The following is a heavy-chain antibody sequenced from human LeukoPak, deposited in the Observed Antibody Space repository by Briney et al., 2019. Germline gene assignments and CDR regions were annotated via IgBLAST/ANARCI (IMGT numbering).Heavy chain of an antibody. D-gene: IGHD6-19*01. J-gene: IGHJ4*02. CDR3: ARAVAGTGNDY. Sequence: GVSLRLSCAASGFTFSSYAMHWVRQAPGKGLEWVAVISYDGSNKYYADSVKGRFTISRDNSKNTLYLQMNSLRAEDTAVYYCARAVAGTGNDYWGQGTLVTVSS. V-gene: IGHV3-30*04. CDR1: GFTFSSYA. CDR2: ISYDGSNK.